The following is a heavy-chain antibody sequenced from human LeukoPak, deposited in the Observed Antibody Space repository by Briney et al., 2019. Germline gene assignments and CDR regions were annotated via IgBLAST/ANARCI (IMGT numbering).Heavy chain of an antibody. J-gene: IGHJ4*02. D-gene: IGHD2-8*01. CDR3: AASPYCTNGVCYPFDY. Sequence: GGSLRLSCAASGFTFSNYGMHWVRQAPGKGLEWVAFIRYDGSNKYYADSVRGRFTISRDNSKNTLYLQMNSLRAEDTAVYYCAASPYCTNGVCYPFDYWGQGTLVTVSS. V-gene: IGHV3-30*02. CDR1: GFTFSNYG. CDR2: IRYDGSNK.